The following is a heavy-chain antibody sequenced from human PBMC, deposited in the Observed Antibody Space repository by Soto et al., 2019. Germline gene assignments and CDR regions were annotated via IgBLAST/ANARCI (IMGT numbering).Heavy chain of an antibody. V-gene: IGHV1-18*01. CDR3: VRDHDSGGLGY. Sequence: QVQLVQSGAEVKKHGASVKVSCKASGYTFTTYGISWVRQAPGQGLEWMGWISAYNGNTDYAQKFQDRLTMTTDPSTNTAYMALRSMRSDDTAVYYCVRDHDSGGLGYWGQGTLVTVSS. CDR2: ISAYNGNT. D-gene: IGHD3-10*01. J-gene: IGHJ4*02. CDR1: GYTFTTYG.